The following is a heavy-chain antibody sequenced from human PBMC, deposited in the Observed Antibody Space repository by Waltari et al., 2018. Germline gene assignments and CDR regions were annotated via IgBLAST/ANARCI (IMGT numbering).Heavy chain of an antibody. Sequence: EVHLLESGGGLVQPGGSLRLSCAASGVTFWSYFMNWVRQAPGKGLEWVSSISGSGGTYYADSVKGRFTVSRDNSKSTLYLQMSSLRAEDTAVYYCVKADVYGTSWLGRFDYWGQGTLVTVSS. D-gene: IGHD6-13*01. CDR1: GVTFWSYF. J-gene: IGHJ4*02. CDR2: ISGSGGT. CDR3: VKADVYGTSWLGRFDY. V-gene: IGHV3-23*01.